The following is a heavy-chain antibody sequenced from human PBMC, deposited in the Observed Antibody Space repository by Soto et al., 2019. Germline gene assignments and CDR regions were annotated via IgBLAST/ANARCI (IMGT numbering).Heavy chain of an antibody. Sequence: EVKLVESGGGLVQPGGSLRLSCAASGFTFSNYWMYWVRQAPGKGLVWVSRINSDGSVSSYADSVKGRLTITRDNVKNTLYLQMNSLRAEDTAVYYCARGDCVGGTCYSLAGSFYYYMDVWGKGPTVTVFS. V-gene: IGHV3-74*01. CDR3: ARGDCVGGTCYSLAGSFYYYMDV. CDR1: GFTFSNYW. D-gene: IGHD2-15*01. J-gene: IGHJ6*03. CDR2: INSDGSVS.